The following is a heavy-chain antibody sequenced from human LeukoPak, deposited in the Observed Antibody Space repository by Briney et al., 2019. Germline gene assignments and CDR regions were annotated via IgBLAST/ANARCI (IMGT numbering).Heavy chain of an antibody. J-gene: IGHJ5*02. CDR1: GFTFSSYS. D-gene: IGHD6-13*01. CDR3: ARDFGAGRASYNWFDP. CDR2: ISSSSSYI. V-gene: IGHV3-21*01. Sequence: GRSLRLSCAASGFTFSSYSMNWVRQAPGKGLEWVSSISSSSSYIYYADSVKGRFTISRDNAKNSLYLQMNSLRAEDTAVYYCARDFGAGRASYNWFDPWGQGTLVTVSS.